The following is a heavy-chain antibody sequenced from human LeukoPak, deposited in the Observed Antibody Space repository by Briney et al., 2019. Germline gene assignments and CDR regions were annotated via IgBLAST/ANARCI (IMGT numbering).Heavy chain of an antibody. CDR1: GYTFTSYG. J-gene: IGHJ2*01. CDR3: ATVTGDIPTYWYFDH. D-gene: IGHD7-27*01. CDR2: ISAYNGNT. Sequence: ASVKVSCKASGYTFTSYGISWVRQAPGQGLEWMGWISAYNGNTNYAQKLQGRVTMTTDTSTSTAYMELRSLRSDDTAVYYCATVTGDIPTYWYFDHWGRGTLVTVSS. V-gene: IGHV1-18*01.